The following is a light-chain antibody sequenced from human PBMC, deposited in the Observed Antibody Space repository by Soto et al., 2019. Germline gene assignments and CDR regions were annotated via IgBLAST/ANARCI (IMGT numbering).Light chain of an antibody. J-gene: IGLJ2*01. Sequence: QSALTQPPSASGSPGQSVTISCTGTNRDVGGYNYVSWYQQHPGKAPKLMIFEVNKRPSGVPDRFSGSKSGNTASLTVSGLQAEDEADYYCISYAVNKVVFGGGTKLTVL. CDR1: NRDVGGYNY. V-gene: IGLV2-8*01. CDR2: EVN. CDR3: ISYAVNKVV.